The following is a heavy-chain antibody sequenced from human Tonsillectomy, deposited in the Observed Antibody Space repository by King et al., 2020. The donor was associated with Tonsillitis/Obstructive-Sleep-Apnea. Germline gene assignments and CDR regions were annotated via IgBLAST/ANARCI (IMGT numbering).Heavy chain of an antibody. J-gene: IGHJ4*02. CDR3: ARVWARTALGPRVDY. V-gene: IGHV3-30*04. Sequence: VQLVESGGGVVQPGRSLRLSCAASGFTFSSYAMHWVRQAPGKGLEWVAVISYDGSNNYYADSVKGRFTISRDNSTNTLYLQMNSLRAEDTAVYYCARVWARTALGPRVDYWGQGTLVTVSS. CDR2: ISYDGSNN. CDR1: GFTFSSYA. D-gene: IGHD5-18*01.